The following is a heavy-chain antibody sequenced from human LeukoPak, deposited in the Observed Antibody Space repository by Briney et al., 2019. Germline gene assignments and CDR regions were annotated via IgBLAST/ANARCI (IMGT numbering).Heavy chain of an antibody. CDR2: INPSGGST. D-gene: IGHD5-12*01. CDR1: GYTFTSYY. V-gene: IGHV1-46*01. Sequence: GASVKVSCKASGYTFTSYYMHWVRQAPGQGLEWMGIINPSGGSTSYAQKFQGRVTMTRDMSTSTVYMELSSLRSEDTAVYYCARDSSGYDSPGTAAGTLGFDYWGQGTLVTVSS. J-gene: IGHJ4*02. CDR3: ARDSSGYDSPGTAAGTLGFDY.